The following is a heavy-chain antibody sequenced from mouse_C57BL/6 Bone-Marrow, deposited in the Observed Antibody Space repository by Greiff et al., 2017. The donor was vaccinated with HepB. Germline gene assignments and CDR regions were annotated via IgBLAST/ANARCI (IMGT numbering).Heavy chain of an antibody. D-gene: IGHD2-4*01. CDR2: IWSGGST. J-gene: IGHJ3*01. CDR1: GFSLTSYG. CDR3: ARAPYDYLFAY. Sequence: QVQLQQSGPGLVQPSQSLSITCTVSGFSLTSYGVHWVRQSPGKGLEWLGVIWSGGSTDYNAAFISRLSISKDNSKSQVFFKMNSLQADDTAIYYCARAPYDYLFAYWGQGTLVTVSA. V-gene: IGHV2-2*01.